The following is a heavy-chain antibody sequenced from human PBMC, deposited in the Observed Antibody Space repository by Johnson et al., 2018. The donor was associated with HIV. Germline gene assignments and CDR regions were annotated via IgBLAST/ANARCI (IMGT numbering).Heavy chain of an antibody. V-gene: IGHV3-20*04. Sequence: VLLVESGGGVVRPGGSLRLSCAVSGFTFSDYYMSWIRQAPGKGLEWVSGINWNGGTTAYADSVKGRFTISRDNAKNSLFLQMNSLRAEDTAVYYCVTRDLVTRGSFDVWGQGTVVTVSS. CDR2: INWNGGTT. J-gene: IGHJ3*01. D-gene: IGHD3-9*01. CDR1: GFTFSDYY. CDR3: VTRDLVTRGSFDV.